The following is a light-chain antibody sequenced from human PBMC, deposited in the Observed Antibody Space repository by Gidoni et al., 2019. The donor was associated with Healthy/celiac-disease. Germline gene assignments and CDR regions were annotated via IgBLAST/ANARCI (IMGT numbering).Light chain of an antibody. Sequence: QSVLTQPPSVSGAPGQRVTIPCPGRSSNIGAGYDVHWYQQLPGTAPKLLIYGNSKRPSGVPDRFSGSKSGTSASLAITGLQAEDEADYYCQSYDSSLSRVFGGGTKLTVL. CDR2: GNS. V-gene: IGLV1-40*01. CDR1: SSNIGAGYD. CDR3: QSYDSSLSRV. J-gene: IGLJ2*01.